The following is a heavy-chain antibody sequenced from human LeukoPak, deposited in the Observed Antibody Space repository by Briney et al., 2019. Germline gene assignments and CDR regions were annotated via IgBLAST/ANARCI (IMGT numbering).Heavy chain of an antibody. CDR3: AREPGYCLDSVCYYYYYMDV. D-gene: IGHD2-8*01. CDR1: GFSLTGYT. CDR2: ITSSSNSR. J-gene: IGHJ6*03. Sequence: GGSLRLSCAASGFSLTGYTMNWVRQAPGRGLEWVSSITSSSNSRYYADSVRGRFSTSRDNAKNSLFLQMNSLRADDTAVYYCAREPGYCLDSVCYYYYYMDVWGKGTTVTVSS. V-gene: IGHV3-21*01.